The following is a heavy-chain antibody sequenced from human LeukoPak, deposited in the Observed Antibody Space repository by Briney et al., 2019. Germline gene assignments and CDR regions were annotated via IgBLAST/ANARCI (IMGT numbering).Heavy chain of an antibody. CDR3: TRGSGFWSGYFRIDY. V-gene: IGHV3-49*04. D-gene: IGHD3-3*01. CDR2: IRSKAYGGTT. CDR1: GSTFGDYA. J-gene: IGHJ4*02. Sequence: PGGSLRLSCAASGSTFGDYAMSWVRQAPGKGLEWVGFIRSKAYGGTTEYAASVKGRFTISRDDSKSIAYLQMNSLKTEDTAVYYCTRGSGFWSGYFRIDYWGQGTLVTVSS.